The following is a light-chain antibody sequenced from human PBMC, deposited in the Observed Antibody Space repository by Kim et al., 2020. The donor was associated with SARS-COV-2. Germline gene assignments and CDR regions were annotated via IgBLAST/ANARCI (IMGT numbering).Light chain of an antibody. J-gene: IGKJ4*01. V-gene: IGKV3-15*01. CDR2: GAS. CDR1: QSVNSN. Sequence: SPGQRATLYCKASQSVNSNVASYRQKPGQAPRLVVFGASTRATGNPDRFSGSGSGTDYTLTITSLQPEDFATYYCQQYKSWPPLTFGGGTKVDIK. CDR3: QQYKSWPPLT.